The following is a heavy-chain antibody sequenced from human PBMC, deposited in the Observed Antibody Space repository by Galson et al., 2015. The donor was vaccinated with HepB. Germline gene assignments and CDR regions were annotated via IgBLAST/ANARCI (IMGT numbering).Heavy chain of an antibody. CDR1: GYTFTSYY. V-gene: IGHV1-46*03. D-gene: IGHD6-19*01. Sequence: SVKVSCKASGYTFTSYYMHWVRQAPGQGLEWMGIINPSGGSTSYAQKFQGRVTMTRDTSTSTVYMELSSLRSEDTAVYYCARQLGHYSSGWYPDYYYGMDVWGQGTTVTVSS. J-gene: IGHJ6*02. CDR2: INPSGGST. CDR3: ARQLGHYSSGWYPDYYYGMDV.